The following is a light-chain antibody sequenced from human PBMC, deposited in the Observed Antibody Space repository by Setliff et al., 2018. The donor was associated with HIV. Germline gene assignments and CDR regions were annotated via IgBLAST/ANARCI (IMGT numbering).Light chain of an antibody. V-gene: IGLV1-40*01. CDR1: SSNIGAHYD. CDR3: QSYDNTLSAHVV. Sequence: QSVLTQPPSVSGAPGQRVSISCTGNSSNIGAHYDVQWYQYLPGGAPKLLIYGSNHRPSGVPDRFSASKSGTSASLAIAGLQTEDEADYYCQSYDNTLSAHVVFGGGTKVTVL. J-gene: IGLJ2*01. CDR2: GSN.